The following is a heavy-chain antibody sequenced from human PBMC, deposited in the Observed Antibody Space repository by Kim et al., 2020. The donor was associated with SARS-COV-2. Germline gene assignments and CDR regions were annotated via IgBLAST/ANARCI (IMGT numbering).Heavy chain of an antibody. CDR3: AKGWYYYYYMDV. CDR2: ITNSGGNT. CDR1: GFTFSNYA. Sequence: GGSLRLSCVASGFTFSNYAMNWVRQAPGKGLEWVSGITNSGGNTYYADSVRGRFTVSRDNSKNTLYLQINSLRAEDTAIYYCAKGWYYYYYMDVWGKGTT. J-gene: IGHJ6*03. V-gene: IGHV3-23*01.